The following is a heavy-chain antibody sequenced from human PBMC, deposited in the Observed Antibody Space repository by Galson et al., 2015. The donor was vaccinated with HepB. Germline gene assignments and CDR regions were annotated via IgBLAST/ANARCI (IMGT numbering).Heavy chain of an antibody. CDR3: ARGVLGMPFDY. CDR1: GGTFSSYA. CDR2: IIPILGIA. Sequence: SVKVSCKASGGTFSSYAISWVRQAPGQGLEWMGRIIPILGIANYAQKFQGRVTITADKSTSTAYMELSSLRSEDTAVYYCARGVLGMPFDYWGQGTLVTVSS. D-gene: IGHD7-27*01. J-gene: IGHJ4*02. V-gene: IGHV1-69*04.